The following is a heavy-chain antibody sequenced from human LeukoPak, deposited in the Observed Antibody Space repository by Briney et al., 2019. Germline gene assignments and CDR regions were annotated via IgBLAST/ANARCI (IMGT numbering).Heavy chain of an antibody. D-gene: IGHD2-2*01. V-gene: IGHV5-51*01. J-gene: IGHJ4*02. Sequence: GESLKISCKGSGYSFTSYWIGWVRQMPGKGLEWMGIIYPGDSDTRYSPSFQGQVTISADKSISTAYLQWSSLKASDTAMYYCARLPYCSSTSCYEYFDYWGQGTLVTVSS. CDR1: GYSFTSYW. CDR2: IYPGDSDT. CDR3: ARLPYCSSTSCYEYFDY.